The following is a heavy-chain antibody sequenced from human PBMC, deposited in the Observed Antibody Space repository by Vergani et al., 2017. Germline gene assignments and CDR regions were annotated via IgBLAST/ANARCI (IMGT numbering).Heavy chain of an antibody. CDR2: IDHTGRP. J-gene: IGHJ6*03. CDR1: GGSFTSYH. Sequence: QVQLQQWGGGLLKPSETLSLTCVVNGGSFTSYHWTWIRQSPGEGLEWVGDIDHTGRPDYNPSLKSQLTMSVDKSPNQFSLTLNSVTATDTAIYFCARVNTETNGHLYYYYYMDVWGQGTAVTVS. D-gene: IGHD4-11*01. CDR3: ARVNTETNGHLYYYYYMDV. V-gene: IGHV4-34*01.